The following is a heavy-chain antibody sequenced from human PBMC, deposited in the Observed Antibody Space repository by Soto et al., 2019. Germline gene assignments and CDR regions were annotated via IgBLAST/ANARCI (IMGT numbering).Heavy chain of an antibody. V-gene: IGHV4-31*03. Sequence: PSETLSRTCTVSGGSISSGGYYWSWIRQHPGKGLEWIGYIYYSGSTYYNPSLKSRVTISVDTSKNQFSLKLSSVTAADTAVYYCARVPRYDFWSGPLDYYGMDVWGQGTTVTVSS. CDR2: IYYSGST. J-gene: IGHJ6*02. CDR3: ARVPRYDFWSGPLDYYGMDV. CDR1: GGSISSGGYY. D-gene: IGHD3-3*01.